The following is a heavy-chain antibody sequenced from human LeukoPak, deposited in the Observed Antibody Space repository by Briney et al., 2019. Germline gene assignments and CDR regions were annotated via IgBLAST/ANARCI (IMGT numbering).Heavy chain of an antibody. Sequence: GGSLRLSCAASGFTFSSYWMHWVRQAPGKGLVWVSRINSDGSSTSYADSVKGRFTISRDNAKNTLYLQMNSLRAEDTAVYYCARGGWFGELVRRFGYYYYYMDVWGKGTTVTVSS. CDR1: GFTFSSYW. CDR2: INSDGSST. D-gene: IGHD3-10*01. V-gene: IGHV3-74*01. J-gene: IGHJ6*03. CDR3: ARGGWFGELVRRFGYYYYYMDV.